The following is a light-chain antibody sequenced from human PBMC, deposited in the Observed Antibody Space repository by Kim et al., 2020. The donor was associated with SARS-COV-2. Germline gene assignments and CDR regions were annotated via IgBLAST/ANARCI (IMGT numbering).Light chain of an antibody. CDR1: KGINNS. J-gene: IGKJ1*01. Sequence: SVGDRVTNSCRGSKGINNSLAWYKQKPGKVPQLLNDAASALQAGVPSRFSGSGSGTDFTLTSSSLQPEDGATCYCQKYNSAPWTFGQGTKVDIK. V-gene: IGKV1-27*01. CDR2: AAS. CDR3: QKYNSAPWT.